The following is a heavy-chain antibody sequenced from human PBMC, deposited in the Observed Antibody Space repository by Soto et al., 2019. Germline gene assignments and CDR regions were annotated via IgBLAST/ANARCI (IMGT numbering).Heavy chain of an antibody. V-gene: IGHV1-69*08. CDR2: IIPILGIA. D-gene: IGHD2-15*01. CDR1: GGTFSSYT. CDR3: AREVSGSSLYGWFDP. Sequence: QVQLVQSGAEVKKPGSSVKVSCKASGGTFSSYTISWVRQAPGQGLEWMGRIIPILGIANYAQKFQGRVTITADQSTSTAYMELSRLRSEDTAVYYCAREVSGSSLYGWFDPWGQGTLVTVSS. J-gene: IGHJ5*02.